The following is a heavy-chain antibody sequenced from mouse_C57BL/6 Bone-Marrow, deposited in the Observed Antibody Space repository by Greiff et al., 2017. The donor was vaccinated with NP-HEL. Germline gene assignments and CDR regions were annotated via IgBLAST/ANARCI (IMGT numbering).Heavy chain of an antibody. J-gene: IGHJ1*03. V-gene: IGHV1-81*01. Sequence: QVQLQQSGAELARPGASVKLSCKASGYTFTSYGISWVKQSTGQGLEWIGEIYPRSGNTYYNEKFKGKATLTADKSSSTAYMELRSLTSEDSAVYFCARRHYYGSSHWYFDVWGTGTTVTVSS. D-gene: IGHD1-1*01. CDR2: IYPRSGNT. CDR3: ARRHYYGSSHWYFDV. CDR1: GYTFTSYG.